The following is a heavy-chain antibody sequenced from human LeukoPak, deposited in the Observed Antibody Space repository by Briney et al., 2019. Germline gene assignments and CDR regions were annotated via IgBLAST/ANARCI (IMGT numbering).Heavy chain of an antibody. V-gene: IGHV1-2*02. D-gene: IGHD2-2*01. J-gene: IGHJ4*02. CDR2: INPKSGGT. Sequence: GASVKVSCKASGYTFTGYYMHWVRQAPGQGLEWMGWINPKSGGTHSAQMFQGRVTMTRDTSISTAYMELGRLTSDDTAVYYCARDRPTTQVPVAPLRVWGQGTLVTVSS. CDR3: ARDRPTTQVPVAPLRV. CDR1: GYTFTGYY.